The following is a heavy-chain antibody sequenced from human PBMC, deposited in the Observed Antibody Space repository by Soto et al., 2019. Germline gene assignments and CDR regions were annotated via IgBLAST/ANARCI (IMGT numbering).Heavy chain of an antibody. V-gene: IGHV1-18*01. Sequence: ASVKVSCKASGYTFTSYGISWVRQAPGQGLEWMGWISAYNGNTNYAQKLQGRVTMTTDTSTSTAYMELRSLRSDDTAVYYCARRQSSTSFIAAYYYGMDVWGQGTTVTVYS. CDR3: ARRQSSTSFIAAYYYGMDV. CDR2: ISAYNGNT. J-gene: IGHJ6*02. CDR1: GYTFTSYG. D-gene: IGHD2-2*01.